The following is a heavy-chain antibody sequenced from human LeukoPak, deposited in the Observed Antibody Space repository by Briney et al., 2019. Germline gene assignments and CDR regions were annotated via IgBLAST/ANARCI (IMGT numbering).Heavy chain of an antibody. CDR3: ARGVNIRIAAAGPPDY. CDR2: ISSSSSYI. J-gene: IGHJ4*02. D-gene: IGHD6-13*01. Sequence: GGSLRLSCAASGFTFSSYSMNWVRQAPGKGLEWVSSISSSSSYIYYADSVKGRFTISRDNAKNSLYLQMNSLRAEDTAVYYCARGVNIRIAAAGPPDYWGQGTLVTVSS. CDR1: GFTFSSYS. V-gene: IGHV3-21*01.